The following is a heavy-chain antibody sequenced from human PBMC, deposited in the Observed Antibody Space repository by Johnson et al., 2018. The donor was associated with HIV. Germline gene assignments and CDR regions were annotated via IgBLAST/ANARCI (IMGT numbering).Heavy chain of an antibody. CDR1: GFTFSSYA. CDR2: ISYDGSNK. Sequence: QVQLVESGEGVVQPERSLRLSCAASGFTFSSYAMHWVRQAPGKGLEWVAVISYDGSNKYYADSVKGRFTISRDNSKNTLYLQMNSLRAEDTAVFYCARDGAADNAFDIWGQGTMVTVSS. V-gene: IGHV3-30-3*01. CDR3: ARDGAADNAFDI. J-gene: IGHJ3*02. D-gene: IGHD3-16*01.